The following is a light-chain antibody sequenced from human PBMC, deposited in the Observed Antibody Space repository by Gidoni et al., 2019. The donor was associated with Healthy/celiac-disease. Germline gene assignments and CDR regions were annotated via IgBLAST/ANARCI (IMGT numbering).Light chain of an antibody. Sequence: QSALTQPASVSGSPGQSITISCTGTSSDVGGYNYVSWYQQHPVKDPNIMIYEVSNRPSGVSNRFSGSKSGNTASLTISGLQAEDEADYYCSSYTSSSTLLFGGGTKLTVL. J-gene: IGLJ2*01. CDR1: SSDVGGYNY. CDR3: SSYTSSSTLL. CDR2: EVS. V-gene: IGLV2-14*01.